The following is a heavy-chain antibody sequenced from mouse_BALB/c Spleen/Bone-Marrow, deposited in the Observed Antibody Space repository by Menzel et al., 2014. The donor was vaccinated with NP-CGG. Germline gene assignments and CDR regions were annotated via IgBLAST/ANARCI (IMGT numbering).Heavy chain of an antibody. J-gene: IGHJ4*01. V-gene: IGHV2-6-7*01. CDR3: ARDYGTGAMDY. D-gene: IGHD1-1*01. Sequence: QVQLQQSGPGLVAPSQSLAITCTVSGFSLTGYGVKWVRQPPGKGLEWLGEIXGDGSTDYNSALKSRLSISKDNSKSQVFLKMNSLQTDDTARYYCARDYGTGAMDYWGQGTSVTVSS. CDR1: GFSLTGYG. CDR2: IXGDGST.